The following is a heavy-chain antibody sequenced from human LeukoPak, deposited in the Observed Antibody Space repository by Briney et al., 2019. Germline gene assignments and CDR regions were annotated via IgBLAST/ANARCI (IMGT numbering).Heavy chain of an antibody. D-gene: IGHD3-22*01. CDR3: ARSPQYYYDSSGYYLLRSGSAYYFDY. V-gene: IGHV4-39*07. CDR2: INHSGST. Sequence: KPSETLSLTCTVSDGSISSSSYYWSWIRQPPGKGLEWIGEINHSGSTNYNPSLKSRVTISVDTSKNQFSLKLSSVTAADTAVYYCARSPQYYYDSSGYYLLRSGSAYYFDYWGQGTLVTVSS. CDR1: DGSISSSSYY. J-gene: IGHJ4*02.